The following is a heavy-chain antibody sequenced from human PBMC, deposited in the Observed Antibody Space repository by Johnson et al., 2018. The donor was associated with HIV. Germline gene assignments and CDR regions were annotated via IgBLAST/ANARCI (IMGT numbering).Heavy chain of an antibody. CDR2: IYSGGST. J-gene: IGHJ3*02. Sequence: VQLVESGGGLVQPGGSLRLSCAASGFTVSSNYMSWVRQAPGKGLEWVSVIYSGGSTYYADSVKGRFTISRDNSKNTLYLQMKSLRAEDTAVYYFALSGSSVVVAFDIWGQGTMVTVSS. CDR1: GFTVSSNY. D-gene: IGHD6-6*01. V-gene: IGHV3-66*01. CDR3: ALSGSSVVVAFDI.